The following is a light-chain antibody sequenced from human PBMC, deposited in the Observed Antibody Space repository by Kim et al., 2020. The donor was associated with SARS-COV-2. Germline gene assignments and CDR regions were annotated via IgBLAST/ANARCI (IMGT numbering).Light chain of an antibody. CDR3: QQYNTSGT. J-gene: IGKJ1*01. V-gene: IGKV1-5*01. CDR1: QSIGSW. Sequence: DIQMTQSPSTLSASVGDRVTITCRASQSIGSWLAWYQQKPGQAPKLLIYDASSLERGVPSRFSGSGSGPEFTLTISSLQPDDFASYYCQQYNTSGTFGQGTKVDI. CDR2: DAS.